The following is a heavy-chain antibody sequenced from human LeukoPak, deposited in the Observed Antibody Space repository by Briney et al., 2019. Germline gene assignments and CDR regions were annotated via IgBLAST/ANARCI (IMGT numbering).Heavy chain of an antibody. V-gene: IGHV3-30*02. CDR1: GFTFSSYG. J-gene: IGHJ4*02. Sequence: GGSLRLSCAASGFTFSSYGMHWVRQAPGKGLEWVAFIRYDGSNKYYADSVKGRFTISRDNSKNTLYLQMNSLRAEDTAVYYCAKPRNILTGYRGNSFDYWGQGTLVTVSS. CDR2: IRYDGSNK. D-gene: IGHD3-9*01. CDR3: AKPRNILTGYRGNSFDY.